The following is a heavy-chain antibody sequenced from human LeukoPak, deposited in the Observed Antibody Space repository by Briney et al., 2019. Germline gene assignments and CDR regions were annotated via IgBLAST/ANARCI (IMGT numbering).Heavy chain of an antibody. V-gene: IGHV1-2*02. J-gene: IGHJ5*02. CDR3: ARDLGYGDYVGWFDP. Sequence: ASVKVSCKASGYTFTGYYMRWVRQAPGQGLEWMGWINPNSGGTNYAQKFQGRVTMTRDTSISTAYMELSRLRSDDTAVYYCARDLGYGDYVGWFDPWGQGTLVTVSS. CDR2: INPNSGGT. D-gene: IGHD4-17*01. CDR1: GYTFTGYY.